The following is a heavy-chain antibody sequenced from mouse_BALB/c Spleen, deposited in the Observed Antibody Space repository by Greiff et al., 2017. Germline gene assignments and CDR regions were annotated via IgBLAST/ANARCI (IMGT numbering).Heavy chain of an antibody. CDR3: ARRIYSGGFAY. J-gene: IGHJ3*01. V-gene: IGHV1-7*01. Sequence: LQQSGAELAKPGASVKMSCKASGYTFTSYWMHWVKQRPGQGLEWIGYINPSTGYTEYNQKFKDKATLTADKSSSTAYMQLSSLTSEDSAVYYCARRIYSGGFAYWGQGTLVTVSA. CDR1: GYTFTSYW. D-gene: IGHD2-1*01. CDR2: INPSTGYT.